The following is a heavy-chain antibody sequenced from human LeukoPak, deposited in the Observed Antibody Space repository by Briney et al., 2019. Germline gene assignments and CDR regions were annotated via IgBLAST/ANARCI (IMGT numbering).Heavy chain of an antibody. CDR2: IKQDGSEK. V-gene: IGHV3-7*01. Sequence: PGGSLRLSCAAFGFTFSSYWMSWVRQAPGKGLEWVADIKQDGSEKYYVDSVKGRFTISRDNAKNSLYLQMNSLRAEDTAVYYCARSWDYWGQGTLVTVSS. CDR3: ARSWDY. J-gene: IGHJ4*02. CDR1: GFTFSSYW.